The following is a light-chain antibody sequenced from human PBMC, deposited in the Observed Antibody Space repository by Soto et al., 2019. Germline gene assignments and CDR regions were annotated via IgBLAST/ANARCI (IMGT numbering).Light chain of an antibody. CDR1: QSVSSN. J-gene: IGKJ3*01. Sequence: EIVMTQSPATLSVSPGERATLSCRASQSVSSNLAWYQQKPGQAPRLLIYGASTRATGIPARFSGSGSGTEFTLTLSSLQSEDFAVYYCQQYNNWPFTFGPGNKVDIK. V-gene: IGKV3-15*01. CDR3: QQYNNWPFT. CDR2: GAS.